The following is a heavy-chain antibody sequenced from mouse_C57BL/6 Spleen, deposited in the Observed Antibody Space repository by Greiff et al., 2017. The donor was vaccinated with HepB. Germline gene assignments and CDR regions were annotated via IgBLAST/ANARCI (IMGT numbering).Heavy chain of an antibody. V-gene: IGHV1-81*01. D-gene: IGHD1-1*01. Sequence: VQLQESGAELARPGASVKLSCKASGYTFTSYGISWVKQRTGQGLEWIGEIYPRSGNTYYNEKFKGKATLTADKSSSTAYMELRSLTSEDSAVYFCARSITTVVATDYFDYWGQGTTLTVSS. J-gene: IGHJ2*01. CDR2: IYPRSGNT. CDR3: ARSITTVVATDYFDY. CDR1: GYTFTSYG.